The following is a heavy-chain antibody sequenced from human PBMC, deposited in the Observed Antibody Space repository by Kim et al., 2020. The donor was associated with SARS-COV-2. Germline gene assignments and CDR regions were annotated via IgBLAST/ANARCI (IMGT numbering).Heavy chain of an antibody. CDR2: ISWNSGSI. Sequence: SLRLSCAASGFTFDDYAMHWVRQAPGKGLEWVSGISWNSGSIGYADSVKGRFTISRDNAKNSLYLQMNSLRAEDTALYYCAKGKWLLYYFDYWGQGTLVTVSS. CDR1: GFTFDDYA. D-gene: IGHD6-19*01. J-gene: IGHJ4*02. V-gene: IGHV3-9*01. CDR3: AKGKWLLYYFDY.